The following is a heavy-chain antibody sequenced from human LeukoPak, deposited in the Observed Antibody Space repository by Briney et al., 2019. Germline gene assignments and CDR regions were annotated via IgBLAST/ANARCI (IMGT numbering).Heavy chain of an antibody. CDR3: ARDKQHSYGRSFDQ. CDR1: CVPIITYH. V-gene: IGHV4-59*01. D-gene: IGHD5-18*01. Sequence: TLPLTCSVACVPIITYHCNWIRKSPGEGREWICYMQATVNSKYKPSRKGQVTISVDPSKHQVVLYMTYVTEADTAVYYCARDKQHSYGRSFDQWGQGLLVTVPS. CDR2: MQATVNS. J-gene: IGHJ4*02.